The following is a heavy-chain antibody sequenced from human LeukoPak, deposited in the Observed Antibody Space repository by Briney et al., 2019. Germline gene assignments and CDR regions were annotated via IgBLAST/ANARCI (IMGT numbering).Heavy chain of an antibody. CDR1: GGSISSGGYY. Sequence: SETLSLTCTVSGGSISSGGYYWSWLRQHPGKGLEWIGYIYYSGSTNYNPSLKSRVTISVDTSKNQFSLKLSSVTAADTAVYYCARRYYYYGMDVWGQGTTVTVSS. V-gene: IGHV4-31*03. CDR2: IYYSGST. CDR3: ARRYYYYGMDV. J-gene: IGHJ6*02.